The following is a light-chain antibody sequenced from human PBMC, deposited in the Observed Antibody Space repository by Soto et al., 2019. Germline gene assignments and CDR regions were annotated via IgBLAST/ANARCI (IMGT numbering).Light chain of an antibody. CDR2: NVY. CDR1: SSGVGAYNF. Sequence: QSALAQPASVSGSPGQSITISCTGTSSGVGAYNFVSWHQQHPGKAPKLMIYNVYDRPSGISYRFSGSKSGNTASLTISGLQGEDEADYYCSAYTVSRTYVFGTGTKVTLL. V-gene: IGLV2-14*03. J-gene: IGLJ1*01. CDR3: SAYTVSRTYV.